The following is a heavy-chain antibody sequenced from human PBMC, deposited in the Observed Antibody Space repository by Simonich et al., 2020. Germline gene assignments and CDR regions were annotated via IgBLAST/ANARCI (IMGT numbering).Heavy chain of an antibody. V-gene: IGHV4-59*12. CDR3: ARGGRYCSSTSCYYYYYYMDV. D-gene: IGHD2-2*01. Sequence: QVQLQESGPGLVKPSETLSLTCTVSGGSISSYYWSWIRQPPGKGLEWIGYIYYSGSTNYHPSLKCRVTISVDTSKNQLSLKLSSVTAADTAVYYCARGGRYCSSTSCYYYYYYMDVWGKGTTVTVSS. J-gene: IGHJ6*03. CDR2: IYYSGST. CDR1: GGSISSYY.